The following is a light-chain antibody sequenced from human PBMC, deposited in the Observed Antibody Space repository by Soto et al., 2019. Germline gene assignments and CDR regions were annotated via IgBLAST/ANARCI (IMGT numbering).Light chain of an antibody. CDR1: NIGGKS. J-gene: IGLJ2*01. V-gene: IGLV3-21*04. Sequence: SYELTQHPSVSLAPGETAKITCGGNNIGGKSVHWYQWKPGQAPTLLIYNDGDRPSGIPERFSGSNSGNMATLTVSRVEAGDEAEYYCQVWGSNADPYVVFGGGTKVTVL. CDR2: NDG. CDR3: QVWGSNADPYVV.